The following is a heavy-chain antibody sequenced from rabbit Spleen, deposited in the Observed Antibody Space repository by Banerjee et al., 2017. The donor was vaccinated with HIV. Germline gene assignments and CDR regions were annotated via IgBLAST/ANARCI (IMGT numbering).Heavy chain of an antibody. Sequence: QSLEESGGGLVKPGGTLTLTCKASGFSLFNYWMCWVRQAPGKGLELIGCIYAGDGSTDYANWVNGRFTISRTSSTVDLKMTSLTAADTATYFCARDTGTSFSSYGMDLWGQGTLVTVS. CDR3: ARDTGTSFSSYGMDL. CDR1: GFSLFNYW. V-gene: IGHV1S43*01. D-gene: IGHD7-1*01. J-gene: IGHJ6*01. CDR2: IYAGDGST.